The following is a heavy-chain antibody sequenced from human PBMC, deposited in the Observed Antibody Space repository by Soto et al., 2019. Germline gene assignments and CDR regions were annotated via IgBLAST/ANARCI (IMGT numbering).Heavy chain of an antibody. CDR2: IIPILGIA. CDR1: GGTFSSYT. J-gene: IGHJ6*02. V-gene: IGHV1-69*02. Sequence: QVQLVQSGAEVKKPGSSVKVSCKASGGTFSSYTISWVRQAPGQGLEWMGRIIPILGIANYAQKFQGRVTITADKSTSTANMELSSLRSEDTAVYYCARYGPNYYDSSGTWDVWGQGTTVTVSS. CDR3: ARYGPNYYDSSGTWDV. D-gene: IGHD3-22*01.